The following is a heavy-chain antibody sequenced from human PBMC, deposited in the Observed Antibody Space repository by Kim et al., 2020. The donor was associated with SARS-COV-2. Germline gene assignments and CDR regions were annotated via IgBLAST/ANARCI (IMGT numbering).Heavy chain of an antibody. CDR1: GFTFSSYA. V-gene: IGHV3-23*01. CDR2: ISGSGGST. J-gene: IGHJ6*02. Sequence: GGSLRLSCAASGFTFSSYAMSWVRQAPGKGLEWVSAISGSGGSTYYADSVKGRFTISRDNSKNTLYLQMNSLRAEDTAVYYCAKRKFREYSSSSRLPDPYYYYGMDVWGQGTTVTVSS. CDR3: AKRKFREYSSSSRLPDPYYYYGMDV. D-gene: IGHD6-6*01.